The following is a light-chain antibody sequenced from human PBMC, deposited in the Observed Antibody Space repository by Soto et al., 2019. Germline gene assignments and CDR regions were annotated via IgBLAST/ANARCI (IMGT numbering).Light chain of an antibody. CDR3: QKYNSAPLT. CDR1: QGISNY. J-gene: IGKJ4*01. Sequence: DIQMTQSPYSLSASVGDRVTITCRASQGISNYLAWYQQKPGKVPKVLIYAASTLRSGVPSRFSGSGSGTDFTLTISSLQPEDVATYYCQKYNSAPLTFGGGTKVEIK. CDR2: AAS. V-gene: IGKV1-27*01.